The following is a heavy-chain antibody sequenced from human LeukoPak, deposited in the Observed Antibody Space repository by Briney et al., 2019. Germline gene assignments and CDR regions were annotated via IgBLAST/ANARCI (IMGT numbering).Heavy chain of an antibody. CDR2: INPNSGGT. CDR3: ARDLVVVPAAINWFDP. J-gene: IGHJ5*02. D-gene: IGHD2-2*01. CDR1: GYTFTGYY. V-gene: IGHV1-2*02. Sequence: ASVKVSCKASGYTFTGYYMHWVRQAPGQGLEWMGWINPNSGGTNYAQKFQGRVTMTRDTSISTAYMELSRLRSDATAVYYCARDLVVVPAAINWFDPWGQGTLVTVSS.